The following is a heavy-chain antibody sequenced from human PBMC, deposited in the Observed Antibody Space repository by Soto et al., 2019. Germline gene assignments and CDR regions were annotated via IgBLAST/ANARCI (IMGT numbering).Heavy chain of an antibody. J-gene: IGHJ3*02. D-gene: IGHD6-19*01. CDR3: ARAQWLMAFDI. V-gene: IGHV2-5*01. Sequence: QITLKESGPTLVKPTQTLTLTCTFSGFSLSTSGVGVGWIRQSPGKALEWLALIYWNDDKRYSPSLKSRLTITKDTSKNQVVLTMTTMDPVDTATYYCARAQWLMAFDIWGQGTMVTVSS. CDR2: IYWNDDK. CDR1: GFSLSTSGVG.